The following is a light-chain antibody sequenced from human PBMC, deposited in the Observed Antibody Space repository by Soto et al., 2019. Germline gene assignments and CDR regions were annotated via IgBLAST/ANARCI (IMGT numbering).Light chain of an antibody. CDR2: GAS. Sequence: EIVMTQSPATLSVSPWERATLSCRASQSVSSNYFAWYQQKPGQAPRLLIYGASIRATGIPDRFSGSGSGTEFTLTISSLQSGDLTVYYCQQYSSWYTFGQGTKLEIK. V-gene: IGKV3D-15*01. CDR3: QQYSSWYT. CDR1: QSVSSN. J-gene: IGKJ2*01.